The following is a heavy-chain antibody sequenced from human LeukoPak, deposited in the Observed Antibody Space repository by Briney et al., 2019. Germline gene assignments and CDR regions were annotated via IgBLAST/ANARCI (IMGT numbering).Heavy chain of an antibody. Sequence: GGSLRLSCAASGFTFSSYEMNWVRQAPGKGLEWVSYISSSGSTIYYADSVKGRFTISRDNAKNSLYLQMNSLRAEDTAVYYCAKGAGGSYGLYYFDYWGQGTLVTVSS. J-gene: IGHJ4*02. CDR3: AKGAGGSYGLYYFDY. CDR1: GFTFSSYE. CDR2: ISSSGSTI. D-gene: IGHD5-24*01. V-gene: IGHV3-48*03.